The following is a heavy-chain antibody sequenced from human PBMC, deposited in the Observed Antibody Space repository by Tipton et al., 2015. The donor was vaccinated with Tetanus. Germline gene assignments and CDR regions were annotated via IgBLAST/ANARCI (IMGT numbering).Heavy chain of an antibody. D-gene: IGHD4-17*01. CDR3: ARGTNPYGDPYYCCGMDV. J-gene: IGHJ6*02. V-gene: IGHV3-21*01. Sequence: SLRLSCAASGFTFSGYSMNWVRQAPGKGLEWVSSISSSGSHMYYAESARGRFSISRDNAKNTLYLQMNSLRTEDTAVYYCARGTNPYGDPYYCCGMDVWGHGTTVAGSS. CDR1: GFTFSGYS. CDR2: ISSSGSHM.